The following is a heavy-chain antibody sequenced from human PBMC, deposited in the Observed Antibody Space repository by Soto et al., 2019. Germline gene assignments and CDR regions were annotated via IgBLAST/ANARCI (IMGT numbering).Heavy chain of an antibody. CDR1: GGSFSAYY. D-gene: IGHD2-15*01. Sequence: SETLSLTCAVYGGSFSAYYWSWIRQPPGKGLEWIGEINHSGSTNYNPSLKSRVTISVDTSKNQFSLKLSSVTAADTAVYYCARSWYDAFDIWGQGTMVTVSS. CDR2: INHSGST. V-gene: IGHV4-34*01. J-gene: IGHJ3*02. CDR3: ARSWYDAFDI.